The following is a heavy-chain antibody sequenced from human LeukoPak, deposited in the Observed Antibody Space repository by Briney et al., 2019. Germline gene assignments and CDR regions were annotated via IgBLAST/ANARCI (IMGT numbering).Heavy chain of an antibody. D-gene: IGHD1-1*01. CDR1: GFTFSSYW. CDR3: VVTTRSKSFDY. J-gene: IGHJ4*02. CDR2: INKDGGEK. V-gene: IGHV3-7*01. Sequence: GGSLRLSCAASGFTFSSYWMTWVRQAPGKGRGGGAIINKDGGEKKYVDSVKGRFTVSRDNAENSLFLQMDGLRAEDTAFYYCVVTTRSKSFDYWGQGTLVTVSS.